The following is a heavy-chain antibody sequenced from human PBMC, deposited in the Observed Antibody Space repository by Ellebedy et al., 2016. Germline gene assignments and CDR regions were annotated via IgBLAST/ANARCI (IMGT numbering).Heavy chain of an antibody. CDR3: ARDKRVRLDAFDY. Sequence: ESLKISXAASGFTFSSYVMSWVRQPPGKGLEWIGEINHSGSTNYNPSLKSRVTISVDTSKNQFSLKLSSVTAADTAVYYCARDKRVRLDAFDYWGQGTLVTVSS. D-gene: IGHD3-10*01. CDR2: INHSGST. J-gene: IGHJ4*02. V-gene: IGHV4-34*01. CDR1: GFTFSSYV.